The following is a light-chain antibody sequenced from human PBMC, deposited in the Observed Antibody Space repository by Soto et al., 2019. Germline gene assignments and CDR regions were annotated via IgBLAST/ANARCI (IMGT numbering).Light chain of an antibody. CDR3: QQYNNCPYT. CDR2: RAS. V-gene: IGKV3-15*01. J-gene: IGKJ2*01. CDR1: QSVSSN. Sequence: DIEMTQSPSTLSVSAGDRAAITCRASQSVSSNFAWYQQKPGQAPRLLIYRASTRATGVPARFSGSGSGTEFTLTISSLQSEDFAVYYCQQYNNCPYTFGRGTKLEIK.